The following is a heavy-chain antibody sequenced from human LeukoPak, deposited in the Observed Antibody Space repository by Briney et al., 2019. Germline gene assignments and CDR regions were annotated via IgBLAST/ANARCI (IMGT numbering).Heavy chain of an antibody. CDR2: IIPFFGSA. Sequence: SSVKVSCKDSGGTLSSYAISWVRQAPGQGLEWMGGIIPFFGSANHAQNFQDRVTITTDKSPSPASLELGSLNSEGQAVYYCWTTSQVYGLYYVDYWGQRTLVTASP. J-gene: IGHJ4*02. CDR3: WTTSQVYGLYYVDY. D-gene: IGHD3-16*01. CDR1: GGTLSSYA. V-gene: IGHV1-69*05.